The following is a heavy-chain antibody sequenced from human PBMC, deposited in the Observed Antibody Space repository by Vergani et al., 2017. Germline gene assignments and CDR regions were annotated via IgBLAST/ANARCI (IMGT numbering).Heavy chain of an antibody. CDR1: GGSFSTGGQS. CDR3: ARDSSPDYYGSGVDAFDI. V-gene: IGHV4-31*03. Sequence: QVQLQESGPGLVKPSQTLSLTCTVSGGSFSTGGQSWNWIRQHPGKGLEWIGYIYSTGSTHHNPSLRRRINMSVDTSKNQFSPKLTSVTAADTAVYYCARDSSPDYYGSGVDAFDIWGQGTMVTVSS. CDR2: IYSTGST. D-gene: IGHD3-10*01. J-gene: IGHJ3*02.